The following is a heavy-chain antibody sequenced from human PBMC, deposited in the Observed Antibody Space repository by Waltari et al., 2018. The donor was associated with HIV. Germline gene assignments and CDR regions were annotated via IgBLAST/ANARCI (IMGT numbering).Heavy chain of an antibody. CDR1: GITLSNYD. CDR3: ARSMVRWAFDI. CDR2: SGGDGGTT. V-gene: IGHV3-23*01. D-gene: IGHD3-10*01. Sequence: EVQLLESGGDLVQPGGSLRLSCAASGITLSNYDMSWVRQAPGKGLEWVSRSGGDGGTTYADSVKGRFTISRDTSKNTMYLQVNSLRAEDTALYYCARSMVRWAFDIWGQGTMVTVSS. J-gene: IGHJ3*02.